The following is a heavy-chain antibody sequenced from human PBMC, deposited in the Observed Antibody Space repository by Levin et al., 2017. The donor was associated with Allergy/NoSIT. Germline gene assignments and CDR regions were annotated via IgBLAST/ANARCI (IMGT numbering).Heavy chain of an antibody. CDR2: IYYSGST. D-gene: IGHD4-17*01. CDR1: GGSISSSSYY. Sequence: SQTLSLTCTVSGGSISSSSYYWGWIRQPPGKGLEWIGSIYYSGSTYYNPSLKSRVTISVDTSKNQFSLKLSSVTAADTAVYYCARPGRNGDPTAYDYWGQGTLVTVSS. V-gene: IGHV4-39*01. CDR3: ARPGRNGDPTAYDY. J-gene: IGHJ4*02.